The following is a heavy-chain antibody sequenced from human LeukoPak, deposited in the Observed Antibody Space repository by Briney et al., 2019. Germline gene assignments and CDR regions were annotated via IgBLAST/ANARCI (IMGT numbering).Heavy chain of an antibody. Sequence: SETLSLTCAVYGGSFSGYYWSWIRQPPGKGLEWIGEINHSGSTNYNPSLKSRVTISSVTAADTAVYYCARARRDYGRSFDYWGQGTLVTVSS. CDR1: GGSFSGYY. D-gene: IGHD4-17*01. J-gene: IGHJ4*02. CDR2: INHSGST. CDR3: ARARRDYGRSFDY. V-gene: IGHV4-34*01.